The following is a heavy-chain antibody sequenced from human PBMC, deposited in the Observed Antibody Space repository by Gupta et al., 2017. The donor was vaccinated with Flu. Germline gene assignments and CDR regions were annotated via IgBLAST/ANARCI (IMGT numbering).Heavy chain of an antibody. Sequence: QVQLVQSGAEVKKPGASVKVSCKASGYTFTSYYMHWVRQAPGQGLEWMGIINPSGGSTSYAQKFQGRVTMTRDTSTSTVYMELSSLRSEDTAVYYCARVGTPVGYYDSSGYDLGLWGQGTLVTVSS. V-gene: IGHV1-46*01. CDR1: GYTFTSYY. CDR3: ARVGTPVGYYDSSGYDLGL. CDR2: INPSGGST. J-gene: IGHJ4*02. D-gene: IGHD3-22*01.